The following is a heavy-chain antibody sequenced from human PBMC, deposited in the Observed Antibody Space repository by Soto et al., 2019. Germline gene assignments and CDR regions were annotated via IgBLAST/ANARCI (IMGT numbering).Heavy chain of an antibody. CDR2: IIPIFGTA. Sequence: SVKVSCKASGGTFSSYAISWVRQAPGQGLEWMGGIIPIFGTANYAQKFQGSVTITADEATSTAYMELSSLRSEDTAVYYCARDRPSKYSSSAPMDYWGQGTLVTVSS. CDR1: GGTFSSYA. CDR3: ARDRPSKYSSSAPMDY. V-gene: IGHV1-69*13. J-gene: IGHJ4*02. D-gene: IGHD6-6*01.